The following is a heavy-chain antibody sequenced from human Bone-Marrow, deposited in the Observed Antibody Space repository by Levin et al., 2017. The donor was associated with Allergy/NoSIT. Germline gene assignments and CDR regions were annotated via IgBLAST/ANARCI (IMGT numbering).Heavy chain of an antibody. CDR1: GFTVSSNY. CDR3: ARGGYSSSSRTKNTRGYGMDV. J-gene: IGHJ6*02. Sequence: GGSLRLSCAASGFTVSSNYMSWVRQAPGKGLEWVSVIYSGGSTYYADSVKGRFTISRDNSKNTLYLQMNSLRAEDTAVYYCARGGYSSSSRTKNTRGYGMDVWGQGTTVTVSS. V-gene: IGHV3-53*01. D-gene: IGHD6-6*01. CDR2: IYSGGST.